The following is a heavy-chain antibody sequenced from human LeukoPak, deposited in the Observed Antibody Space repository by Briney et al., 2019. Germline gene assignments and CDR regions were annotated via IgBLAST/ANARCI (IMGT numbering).Heavy chain of an antibody. CDR2: IYYSGST. CDR3: ARVSYDYVWGSYRLHYFDY. CDR1: GGSISSYY. V-gene: IGHV4-59*01. J-gene: IGHJ4*02. D-gene: IGHD3-16*02. Sequence: PSETLSLTCTVSGGSISSYYWSWLRQPPGKGLEWIGYIYYSGSTNYNPSLKSRVTISVDTSKNQFSLKLSSVTAADTAVYYCARVSYDYVWGSYRLHYFDYWGQGTLVTVSS.